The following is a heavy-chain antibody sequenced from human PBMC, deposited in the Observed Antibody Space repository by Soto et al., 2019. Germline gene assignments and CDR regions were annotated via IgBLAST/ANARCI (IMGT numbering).Heavy chain of an antibody. Sequence: ASVKVSCKASGYTLTSYAMHWVRQAPGRGLEWMGWINPNSGDTEYAQNFQGRVTMTRDTSFNLVYMEMSGLMSDDTAVYYCARDARGTRGFDEMDIWGQGTTVTVSS. J-gene: IGHJ6*02. D-gene: IGHD3-9*01. V-gene: IGHV1-2*02. CDR3: ARDARGTRGFDEMDI. CDR2: INPNSGDT. CDR1: GYTLTSYA.